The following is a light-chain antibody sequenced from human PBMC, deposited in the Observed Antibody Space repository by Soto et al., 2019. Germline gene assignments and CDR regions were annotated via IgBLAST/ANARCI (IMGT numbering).Light chain of an antibody. CDR3: QQSFNTPRT. V-gene: IGKV1-39*01. CDR2: AAS. Sequence: DIQMTQSPSSLSASVGARVTITCRASQRISRYLNWYQQKPGKAPNLLISAASTLQSGVPSRFSGSGFDSDFTLTITSLQPEDGATYYCQQSFNTPRTFGQGTKVDIK. J-gene: IGKJ2*02. CDR1: QRISRY.